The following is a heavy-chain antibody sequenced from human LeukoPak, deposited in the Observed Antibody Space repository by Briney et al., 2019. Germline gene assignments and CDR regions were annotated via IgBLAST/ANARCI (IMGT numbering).Heavy chain of an antibody. Sequence: KPSETLSLTCTVSGGSISSYYWSWIRQPPGKGLEWIGYIYYSGSTNYNPSLKSRVTISVDTSKNQFSLKLSSVTAADTAVYYCARGKSTSAPPTRYYYYYMDVWGKGTTVTVPS. V-gene: IGHV4-59*01. CDR2: IYYSGST. CDR3: ARGKSTSAPPTRYYYYYMDV. D-gene: IGHD2-2*01. CDR1: GGSISSYY. J-gene: IGHJ6*03.